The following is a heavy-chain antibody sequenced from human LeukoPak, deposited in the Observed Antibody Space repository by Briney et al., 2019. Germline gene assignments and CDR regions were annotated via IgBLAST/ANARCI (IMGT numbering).Heavy chain of an antibody. J-gene: IGHJ3*01. D-gene: IGHD3-22*01. CDR2: ISGSGGST. Sequence: GGSLRLSCAASGFTFSSYGVSWVRQAPGKGLEWVSAISGSGGSTYYADSMKGRFSISRDNSNNTLYLQMNSLRAEDTAVYYCANNYDSTWGQGTMVTVSS. V-gene: IGHV3-23*01. CDR1: GFTFSSYG. CDR3: ANNYDST.